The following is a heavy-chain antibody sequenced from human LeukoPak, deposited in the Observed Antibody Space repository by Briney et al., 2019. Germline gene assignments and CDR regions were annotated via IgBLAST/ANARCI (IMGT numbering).Heavy chain of an antibody. D-gene: IGHD4-23*01. V-gene: IGHV3-23*01. Sequence: GGSLRLSCAASGFTFSSYAMSWVRQAPGKGLEWVSAISGSGGSTYYADSVKGRFTISRDNSKNTLYLQMNSLRAEDTAVYYCAKDDGVVTLYWYFDLWGRGTLVTVSS. CDR3: AKDDGVVTLYWYFDL. J-gene: IGHJ2*01. CDR2: ISGSGGST. CDR1: GFTFSSYA.